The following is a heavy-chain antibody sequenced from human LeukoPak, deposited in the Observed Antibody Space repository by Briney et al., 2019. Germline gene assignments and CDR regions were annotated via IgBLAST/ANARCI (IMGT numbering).Heavy chain of an antibody. D-gene: IGHD1-1*01. V-gene: IGHV3-74*01. CDR3: ARPTDTSNNWFDP. CDR1: GLTFSSYW. Sequence: GSLRLSCAASGLTFSSYWMHWVRQAPGKGLVWVSRISSDGSTTTYADSVKGRFTISRDNAKNTLYLQMNSLRVEDTAMYYCARPTDTSNNWFDPWGQGTLVTVSS. CDR2: ISSDGSTT. J-gene: IGHJ5*02.